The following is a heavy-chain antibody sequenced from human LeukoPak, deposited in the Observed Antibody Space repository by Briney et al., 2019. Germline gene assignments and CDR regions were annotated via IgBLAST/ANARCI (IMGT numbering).Heavy chain of an antibody. CDR2: MNPNSGNT. CDR3: ARVGRDGYNYYFDC. V-gene: IGHV1-8*03. Sequence: VASVKVSCKASGYTFTSYDINWVRQATGQGLEWMGWMNPNSGNTGYAQKLQGRVTITRNTSISTAYMELSSLRSEDTAVYYCARVGRDGYNYYFDCWGQGTLVTVSS. CDR1: GYTFTSYD. D-gene: IGHD5-24*01. J-gene: IGHJ4*02.